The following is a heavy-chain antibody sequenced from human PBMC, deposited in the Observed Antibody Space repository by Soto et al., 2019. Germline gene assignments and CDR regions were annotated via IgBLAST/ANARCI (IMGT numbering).Heavy chain of an antibody. V-gene: IGHV1-8*01. J-gene: IGHJ6*03. CDR3: ARFLGGVNSNYDRGQYYYYYMDV. CDR1: GYTFTSYD. Sequence: GASVKVSCKASGYTFTSYDINWVRRATGQGLEWMGWMNPNSGNTGYAQKFQGRVTMTRNTSISTAYMELSSLRSEDTAVYYCARFLGGVNSNYDRGQYYYYYMDVWGKGTTVTVSS. CDR2: MNPNSGNT. D-gene: IGHD4-4*01.